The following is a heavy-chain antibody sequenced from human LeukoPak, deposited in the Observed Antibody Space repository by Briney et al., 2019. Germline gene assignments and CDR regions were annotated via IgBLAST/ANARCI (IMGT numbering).Heavy chain of an antibody. J-gene: IGHJ4*02. CDR2: INWNGGST. CDR1: GFTFDDYG. D-gene: IGHD1-26*01. V-gene: IGHV3-20*04. Sequence: GSLRLSCAASGFTFDDYGMSWVRQAPGKGLEWVSGINWNGGSTGYADSVKGRFTISRDNSKNTLYLQMNSLRAEDTAVYYCAGWSGSYNGFDYWGQGTLVTVSS. CDR3: AGWSGSYNGFDY.